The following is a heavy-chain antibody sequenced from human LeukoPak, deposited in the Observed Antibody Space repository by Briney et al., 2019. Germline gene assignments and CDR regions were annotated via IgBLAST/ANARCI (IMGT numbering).Heavy chain of an antibody. CDR2: IIPIFGTA. D-gene: IGHD2-15*01. CDR3: ATDRGGPVYYYGMDV. V-gene: IGHV1-69*13. Sequence: SVKVSCKASGGTFSSYAISWVRQAPGQGLEWMGGIIPIFGTANYAQKFQGRVTITADESTSTAYMELSSLRSEDTAVYYCATDRGGPVYYYGMDVWGQGTTVTVSS. J-gene: IGHJ6*02. CDR1: GGTFSSYA.